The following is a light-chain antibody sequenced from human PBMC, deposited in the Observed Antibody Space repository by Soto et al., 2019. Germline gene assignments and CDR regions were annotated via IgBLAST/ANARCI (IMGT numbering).Light chain of an antibody. CDR2: EVS. V-gene: IGLV2-8*01. CDR1: SSDVGGYNY. CDR3: SSYAGSNNLV. Sequence: QSVLTQPPSASGSPGQSVTISCTGTSSDVGGYNYVSWYQQHPGKAPKLMIYEVSKRPSGVPDRFSGSKSGNTASLTVSGLQAEDEAVYYCSSYAGSNNLVFGGGTKVTVL. J-gene: IGLJ2*01.